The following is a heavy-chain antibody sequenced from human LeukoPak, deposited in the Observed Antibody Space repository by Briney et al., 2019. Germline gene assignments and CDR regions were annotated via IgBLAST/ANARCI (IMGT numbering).Heavy chain of an antibody. D-gene: IGHD3-22*01. CDR2: IGGSDGGT. Sequence: PGGSLRLSCAASGFTFSSYAMTWVRQAPGKGLEWVSTIGGSDGGTYYADSVKGRFTISRDNSKNTLYLQMNSLRAEDTAVYYCARDPEYYDSSGQGFDYWGQGTLVTVSS. J-gene: IGHJ4*02. CDR1: GFTFSSYA. CDR3: ARDPEYYDSSGQGFDY. V-gene: IGHV3-23*01.